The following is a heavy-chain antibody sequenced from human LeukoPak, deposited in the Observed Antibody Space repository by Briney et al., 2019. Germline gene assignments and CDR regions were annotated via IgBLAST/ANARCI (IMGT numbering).Heavy chain of an antibody. J-gene: IGHJ3*02. V-gene: IGHV3-73*01. CDR2: IRSKANNYAT. D-gene: IGHD2-2*01. Sequence: PGGSLRLSCAASGFTFSGSSMHWVRQASGKGLEWVGRIRSKANNYATAYDVSVKGRFTISRDDSKNTAYLQMNSLKTEDTAVCYCTRYCSSTSCSADYAFDIWGQGTMVTVSS. CDR1: GFTFSGSS. CDR3: TRYCSSTSCSADYAFDI.